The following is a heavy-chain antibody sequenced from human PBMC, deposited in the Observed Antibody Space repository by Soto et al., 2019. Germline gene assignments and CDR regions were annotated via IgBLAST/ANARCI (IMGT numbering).Heavy chain of an antibody. Sequence: XETLSLTCSVSGRSISTTNYYWGWIRQPPGKGLEWIGSIYYTGSTYYNPSLKTRFTISVDTSKNQCSLRLSSVTASDTAVYYCARQGTSWQLGYGLDVWGQGSTVTVSS. CDR2: IYYTGST. CDR1: GRSISTTNYY. CDR3: ARQGTSWQLGYGLDV. V-gene: IGHV4-39*01. J-gene: IGHJ6*02. D-gene: IGHD6-13*01.